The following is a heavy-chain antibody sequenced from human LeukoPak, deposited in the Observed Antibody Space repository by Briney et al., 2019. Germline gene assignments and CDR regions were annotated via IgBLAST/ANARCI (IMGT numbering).Heavy chain of an antibody. V-gene: IGHV4-4*02. CDR1: GGSISSSHW. Sequence: SETLSLTCTVFGGSISSSHWWTWVRHSPGKGLEWIGEIYHSGNTNYNPSLRSRVTMSVDRSKNQFSLKLSSVTAADTAVYYCARNAGYCSSTSCYAGFDYWGQGTLVTVSS. J-gene: IGHJ4*02. CDR3: ARNAGYCSSTSCYAGFDY. CDR2: IYHSGNT. D-gene: IGHD2-2*01.